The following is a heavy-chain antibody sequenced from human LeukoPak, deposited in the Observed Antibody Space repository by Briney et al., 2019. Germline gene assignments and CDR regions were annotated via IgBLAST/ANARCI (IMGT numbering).Heavy chain of an antibody. CDR1: GYTFTSYG. D-gene: IGHD6-19*01. CDR3: AVEGYSSGWYVRGFDY. Sequence: ASVKVSCKASGYTFTSYGISWVRQAPGQGLEWMGWISAYNGNTNYAQKLQGRVTMTRDTSISTAYMELSRLRSDDTAVYYCAVEGYSSGWYVRGFDYWGQGTLVTVSS. CDR2: ISAYNGNT. J-gene: IGHJ4*02. V-gene: IGHV1-18*01.